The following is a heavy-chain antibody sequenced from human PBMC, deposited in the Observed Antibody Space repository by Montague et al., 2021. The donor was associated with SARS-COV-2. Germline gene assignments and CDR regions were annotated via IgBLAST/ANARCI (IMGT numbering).Heavy chain of an antibody. D-gene: IGHD3-22*01. Sequence: SETLSLTCTVSISSSRYYWDWIRQPPPKRLEWIGSMYYRRNTSYXPSPKIRFTISGDTSKNQFSLKLSSVTAADTAVYYCARGRWEPVLGVIGYYYGMDVGGQGTTVTVSS. CDR3: ARGRWEPVLGVIGYYYGMDV. CDR2: MYYRRNT. CDR1: ISSSRYY. V-gene: IGHV4-39*07. J-gene: IGHJ6*02.